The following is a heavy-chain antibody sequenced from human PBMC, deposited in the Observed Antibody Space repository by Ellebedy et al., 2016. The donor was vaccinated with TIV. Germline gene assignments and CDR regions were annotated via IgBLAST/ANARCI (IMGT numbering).Heavy chain of an antibody. J-gene: IGHJ4*02. CDR1: GGTFSSYA. CDR2: IIPIFGTA. V-gene: IGHV1-69*13. Sequence: SVKVSCXASGGTFSSYAISWVRQAPGQGLEWMGGIIPIFGTANYAQRFQGRVTITADESTSTAYMELSSLRSEDTAVYYCASSTAMDSYYFDYWGQGTLVTVSS. D-gene: IGHD5-18*01. CDR3: ASSTAMDSYYFDY.